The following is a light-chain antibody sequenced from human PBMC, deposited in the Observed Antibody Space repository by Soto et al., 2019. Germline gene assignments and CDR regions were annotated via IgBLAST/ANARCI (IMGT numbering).Light chain of an antibody. CDR2: DAS. J-gene: IGKJ4*01. CDR1: QSVSTY. CDR3: QQRSTWRT. V-gene: IGKV3-11*01. Sequence: EIVLTQSPATLSLSPGERATLSCRTSQSVSTYLAWYQQKPGQAPMLLIYDASNRATGIPARFSGSGSGTDFTLTISSLEPEDFALYYCQQRSTWRTFGGGTKVDIK.